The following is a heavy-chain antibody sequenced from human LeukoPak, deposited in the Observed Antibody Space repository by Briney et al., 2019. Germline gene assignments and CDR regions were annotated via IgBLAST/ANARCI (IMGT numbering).Heavy chain of an antibody. V-gene: IGHV3-21*01. CDR2: ISSSSSYI. CDR3: ARGGYYYDSSGFPWYFDY. J-gene: IGHJ4*02. CDR1: GFTFSSYS. D-gene: IGHD3-22*01. Sequence: GGSLGLSCAASGFTFSSYSMNWVRQAPGKGLEWVSSISSSSSYIYYADSVKGRFTISRDNAKNSLYLQMNSLRAEDTAVYYCARGGYYYDSSGFPWYFDYWGQGTLVTVSS.